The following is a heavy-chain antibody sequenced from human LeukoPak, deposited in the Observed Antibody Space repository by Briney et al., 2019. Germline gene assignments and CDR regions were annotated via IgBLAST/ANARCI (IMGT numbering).Heavy chain of an antibody. CDR2: IYSGGST. V-gene: IGHV3-66*02. Sequence: PGGSLRLSCAASGFTVSSNYMSWVCQAPGKGLEWVSVIYSGGSTYYADSVKGRFTISRDNSKNTLYLQMNSLRAEDTDVYYRARLYGDYGTYYYYYGMDVWGQGTTVTVSS. CDR1: GFTVSSNY. D-gene: IGHD4-17*01. CDR3: ARLYGDYGTYYYYYGMDV. J-gene: IGHJ6*02.